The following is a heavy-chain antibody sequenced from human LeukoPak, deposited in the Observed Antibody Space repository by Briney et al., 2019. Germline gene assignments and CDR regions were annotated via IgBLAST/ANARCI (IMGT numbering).Heavy chain of an antibody. J-gene: IGHJ4*02. CDR2: IIPIFGTA. CDR1: GGTFSSYA. Sequence: SVKVSCTASGGTFSSYAISWVRQAPGQGLEWMGGIIPIFGTANYAQKFQGRVTITADESTSTAYMELSSLRSEDTAVYYCASTYYDILTGYYPFDFWGQGTLVTVSS. D-gene: IGHD3-9*01. CDR3: ASTYYDILTGYYPFDF. V-gene: IGHV1-69*13.